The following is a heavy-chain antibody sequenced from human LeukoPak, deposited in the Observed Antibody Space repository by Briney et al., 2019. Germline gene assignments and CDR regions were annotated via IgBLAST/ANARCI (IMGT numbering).Heavy chain of an antibody. CDR1: GYTFTSYD. V-gene: IGHV1-8*01. CDR2: MNPNSGNT. Sequence: ASVKVSCKASGYTFTSYDINWVRQATGQGLEWMGWMNPNSGNTGYAQQFQGRVTMTRNTSISTAYMELSSLRSEDTAVYYCARGRGRLPAFDIWGQGTMVTVSS. D-gene: IGHD1-1*01. J-gene: IGHJ3*02. CDR3: ARGRGRLPAFDI.